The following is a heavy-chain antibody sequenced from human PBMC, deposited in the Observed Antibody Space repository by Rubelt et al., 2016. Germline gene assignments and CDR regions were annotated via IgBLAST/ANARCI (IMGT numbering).Heavy chain of an antibody. D-gene: IGHD6-19*01. CDR3: TRTGYSSGWDYYYGMDV. V-gene: IGHV3-49*02. J-gene: IGHJ6*02. Sequence: AYGGTTEYAASVKGRFTISRDDSKSIAYLQMNSLKTEDTAVYYCTRTGYSSGWDYYYGMDVWGQGTTVTVSS. CDR2: AYGGTT.